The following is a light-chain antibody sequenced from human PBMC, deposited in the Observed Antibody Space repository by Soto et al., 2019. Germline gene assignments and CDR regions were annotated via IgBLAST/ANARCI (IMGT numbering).Light chain of an antibody. V-gene: IGLV2-23*01. CDR1: RSDVGNYNL. CDR3: CSFALRSTLI. CDR2: EGG. Sequence: QSVLTQPASVSGSPGQSITISCTGTRSDVGNYNLVSWYQQYPGKAPKLMIYEGGKRPSGVSNRFSGSKSGNTASLTISGLQAEDEADYYCCSFALRSTLIFGGGTQLTVL. J-gene: IGLJ2*01.